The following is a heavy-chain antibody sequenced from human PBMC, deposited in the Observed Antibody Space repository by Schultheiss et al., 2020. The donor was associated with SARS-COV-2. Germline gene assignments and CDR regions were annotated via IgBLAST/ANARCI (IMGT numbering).Heavy chain of an antibody. J-gene: IGHJ4*02. Sequence: GGSLRLSCAASGFTFSSYGMHWVRQAPGKGLEWVAVISYDGSNKYFPDSVKGRFTISRDNSKNTLYLQMNSLRAEDTAVYYCARGAGWGGQYYFDYWGQGTLVTVSS. V-gene: IGHV3-30*03. CDR1: GFTFSSYG. CDR3: ARGAGWGGQYYFDY. D-gene: IGHD6-19*01. CDR2: ISYDGSNK.